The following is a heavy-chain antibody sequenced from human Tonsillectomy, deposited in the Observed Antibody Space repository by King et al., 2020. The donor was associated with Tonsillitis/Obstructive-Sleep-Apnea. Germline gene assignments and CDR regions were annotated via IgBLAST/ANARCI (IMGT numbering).Heavy chain of an antibody. CDR3: ARAHRYCTGGVRCSQRDY. V-gene: IGHV3-30*01. D-gene: IGHD2-8*02. CDR1: GFTFSSYA. Sequence: QLVQSGGGVVQPGRSLRLSCAASGFTFSSYAMHWVRQAPGKGLEWVAVISYDGSNKYYADSVKGRFTISRDNSKNTLYLQMNSLRAEDTAVYYCARAHRYCTGGVRCSQRDYWGQGTLVTVSS. CDR2: ISYDGSNK. J-gene: IGHJ4*02.